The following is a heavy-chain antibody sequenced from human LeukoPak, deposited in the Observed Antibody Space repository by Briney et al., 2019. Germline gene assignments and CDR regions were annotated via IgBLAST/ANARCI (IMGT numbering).Heavy chain of an antibody. J-gene: IGHJ4*02. Sequence: GASVKVSCKASGYTFTSYYMHWVRQAPGQGLEWMGIINPSGGSTSYAQRFQGRVTMTRDTSTSTVYMELSSLRSEDTAVYYCARDVCSGGSCNSYFDYWGQGTLVTVSS. CDR1: GYTFTSYY. CDR3: ARDVCSGGSCNSYFDY. V-gene: IGHV1-46*01. D-gene: IGHD2-15*01. CDR2: INPSGGST.